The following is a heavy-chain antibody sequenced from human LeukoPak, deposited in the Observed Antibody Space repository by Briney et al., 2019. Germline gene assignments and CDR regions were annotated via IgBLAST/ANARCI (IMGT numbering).Heavy chain of an antibody. J-gene: IGHJ5*02. Sequence: PGGSLRLSCAASGFTFSSYAMSWVRQAPGKGLEWVLAISGSGGSTYYADSVKGRFTISRDNSKNTLYLQMNSLRAEDTAVYYCAKKAYCGGDCYRPNFNWFDPWGQGTLVTVSS. CDR3: AKKAYCGGDCYRPNFNWFDP. D-gene: IGHD2-21*02. CDR1: GFTFSSYA. V-gene: IGHV3-23*01. CDR2: ISGSGGST.